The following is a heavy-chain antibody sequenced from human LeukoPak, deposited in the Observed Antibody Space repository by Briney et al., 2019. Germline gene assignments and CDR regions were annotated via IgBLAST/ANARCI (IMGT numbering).Heavy chain of an antibody. CDR1: GGSISSYY. CDR3: ARDPIGVAGSLAAFDI. D-gene: IGHD2-15*01. Sequence: SETLSLTCTVSGGSISSYYWSWIWQPAGKGLEWIGRIYTSGSTNYNPSLKSRVTMSVDTSENQFSLKLSSVTAADTAVYYCARDPIGVAGSLAAFDIWGQGTMVTVSS. J-gene: IGHJ3*02. V-gene: IGHV4-4*07. CDR2: IYTSGST.